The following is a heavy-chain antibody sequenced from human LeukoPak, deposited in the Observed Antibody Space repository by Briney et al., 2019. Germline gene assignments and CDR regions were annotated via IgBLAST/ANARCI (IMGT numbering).Heavy chain of an antibody. CDR2: IVVGSGNT. D-gene: IGHD1-26*01. V-gene: IGHV1-58*01. Sequence: VASVTVSCKASGFTFTSSAVEWVRQARGQRLEWIGWIVVGSGNTNYAQKFRERVTITRDMSTSTAYMELSSRRSEDTAVYYCAAEGVGATHKFDYWGQGTLVTVSS. CDR1: GFTFTSSA. J-gene: IGHJ4*02. CDR3: AAEGVGATHKFDY.